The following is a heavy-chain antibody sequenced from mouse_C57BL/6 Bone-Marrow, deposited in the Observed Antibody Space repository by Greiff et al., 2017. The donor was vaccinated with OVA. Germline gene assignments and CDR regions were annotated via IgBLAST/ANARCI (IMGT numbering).Heavy chain of an antibody. CDR3: ARDGGGTGTKGNYFDY. D-gene: IGHD4-1*01. CDR1: GFTFSDFY. CDR2: SRNKANDYTT. Sequence: EVKLVESGGCLVQSGRSLRLSCATSGFTFSDFYMEWVRQAPGKGLEWIAASRNKANDYTTEYSASVKGRFIVSRDTSQSILYLQMNALRAEDTAIYYCARDGGGTGTKGNYFDYWGQGTTLTVSS. V-gene: IGHV7-1*01. J-gene: IGHJ2*01.